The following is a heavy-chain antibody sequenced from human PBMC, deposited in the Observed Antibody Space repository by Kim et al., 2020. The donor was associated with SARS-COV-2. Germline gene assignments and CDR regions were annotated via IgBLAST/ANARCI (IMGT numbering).Heavy chain of an antibody. CDR2: INSDGSTT. J-gene: IGHJ2*01. Sequence: GGSLRLSCAASGFTFRNYWMHWVRQAPGKGLVWVSRINSDGSTTSYADSVKGRFTISRDNAKNTLYLQMNSLRAEDTAVYYCARRSGGSPYWYFDLWGRGTLVTVSS. CDR1: GFTFRNYW. CDR3: ARRSGGSPYWYFDL. D-gene: IGHD2-15*01. V-gene: IGHV3-74*01.